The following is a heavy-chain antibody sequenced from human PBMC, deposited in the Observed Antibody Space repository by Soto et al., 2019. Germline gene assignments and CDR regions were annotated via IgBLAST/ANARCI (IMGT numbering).Heavy chain of an antibody. J-gene: IGHJ6*02. CDR1: GFTFSSYS. CDR2: ISSSSTI. CDR3: EMANVDTAMVMPYYYYGMDV. Sequence: GGSLRLSCAASGFTFSSYSMNWVRQAPGKGLEWVSYISSSSTIYYADSVKGRFTISRDNAKNSLYLQMNSLRDEDTAVYYCEMANVDTAMVMPYYYYGMDVWGQGTTVTVSS. V-gene: IGHV3-48*02. D-gene: IGHD5-18*01.